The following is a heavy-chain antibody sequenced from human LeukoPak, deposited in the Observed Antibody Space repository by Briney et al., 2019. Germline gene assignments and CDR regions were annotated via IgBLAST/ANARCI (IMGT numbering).Heavy chain of an antibody. J-gene: IGHJ4*02. CDR2: INTNAGNP. V-gene: IGHV7-4-1*02. D-gene: IGHD3-3*01. Sequence: ASVKVSCKASGYTFTSYAMNWVRQAPGQGLEWMGWINTNAGNPTYAQGFTGRFVFSLDTSVSTAYLQISSLKAEDTAVYYCARAVYYDFWSGYAIFDYWGQGTLVTVSS. CDR3: ARAVYYDFWSGYAIFDY. CDR1: GYTFTSYA.